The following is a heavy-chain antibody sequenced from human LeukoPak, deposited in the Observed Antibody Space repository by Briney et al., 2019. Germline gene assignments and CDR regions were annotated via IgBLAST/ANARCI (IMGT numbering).Heavy chain of an antibody. V-gene: IGHV1-46*01. CDR3: ARDRGSGSYYRRFWFDP. Sequence: ASVKVSCKASGYTFTSYYMHWVRQAPGQGREWMGIINPSGGSTSYAQKFQGRVTMTRDTSTGTVYMELSSLRSEDTAVYYCARDRGSGSYYRRFWFDPWGQGTLVTVSS. D-gene: IGHD1-26*01. CDR1: GYTFTSYY. CDR2: INPSGGST. J-gene: IGHJ5*02.